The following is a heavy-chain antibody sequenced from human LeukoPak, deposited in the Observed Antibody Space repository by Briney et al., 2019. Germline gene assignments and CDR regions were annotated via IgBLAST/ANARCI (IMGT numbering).Heavy chain of an antibody. D-gene: IGHD3-10*01. CDR3: VRITQGTIDY. V-gene: IGHV4-59*01. J-gene: IGHJ4*02. CDR2: ISYSGST. CDR1: GGSISSYY. Sequence: SETLSLTCTVSGGSISSYYWGWIRLPPGKGLEWIGYISYSGSTTYIPFLKSRVTILVDTSENQFSLKLSSVTVADTAVYYCVRITQGTIDYWGRGTLVTVSS.